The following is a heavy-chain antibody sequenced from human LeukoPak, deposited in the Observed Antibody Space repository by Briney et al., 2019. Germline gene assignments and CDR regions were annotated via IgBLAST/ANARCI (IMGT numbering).Heavy chain of an antibody. V-gene: IGHV3-30*02. CDR3: AQGLLS. CDR1: GFTFSTSD. Sequence: GGSLRLSCAAAGFTFSTSDMHWVRQAPGKGLQWVAFISYDGSNKHYADSVQGRCTISRDNSKNTLYLQLNSLRGGDTALFYCAQGLLSWGQGTLLTV. J-gene: IGHJ5*02. CDR2: ISYDGSNK.